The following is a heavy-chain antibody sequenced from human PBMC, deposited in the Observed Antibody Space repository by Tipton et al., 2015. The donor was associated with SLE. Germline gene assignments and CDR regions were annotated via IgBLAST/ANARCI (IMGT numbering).Heavy chain of an antibody. J-gene: IGHJ3*02. CDR1: GGSISSHY. D-gene: IGHD1-26*01. CDR2: IYYSGST. V-gene: IGHV4-59*11. CDR3: ARKGSYSGAFDI. Sequence: TLSLTCTVSGGSISSHYWSWIRQPPGKGLEWIGYIYYSGSTNYNPSLKSRVTISVDTSKNQFSLKLSSVTAADTAVYYCARKGSYSGAFDIWGQGTMVTVSS.